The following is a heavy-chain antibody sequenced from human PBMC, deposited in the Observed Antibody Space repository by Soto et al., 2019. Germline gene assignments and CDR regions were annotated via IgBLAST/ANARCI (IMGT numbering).Heavy chain of an antibody. CDR2: ISASGGRT. CDR3: AKDWDLLRAFDL. CDR1: GFTFSSYA. J-gene: IGHJ3*01. V-gene: IGHV3-23*01. D-gene: IGHD1-26*01. Sequence: GGSLRLSCAASGFTFSSYAMSWGRQAPGKGLEWVSGISASGGRTYYADSVKGRFTISRDNSKNTMYLQMNSLRVEDTAVYTCAKDWDLLRAFDLWGQGTMVTVSS.